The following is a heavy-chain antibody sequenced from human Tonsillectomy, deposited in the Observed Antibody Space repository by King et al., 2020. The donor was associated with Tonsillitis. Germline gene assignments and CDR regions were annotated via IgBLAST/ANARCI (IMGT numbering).Heavy chain of an antibody. CDR3: ARDYDDFWSGSGGWFDP. CDR2: ISAYNGNT. V-gene: IGHV1-18*01. J-gene: IGHJ5*02. Sequence: QLVQSGAEVKKPGASVKVSCKASGYTFTSYGISWVRQAPGQGLEWMGWISAYNGNTNYAQKLQGRVTMTTDTSTSTAYMELRSLRSDDTAVYYCARDYDDFWSGSGGWFDPWGQGTLVTASS. D-gene: IGHD3-3*01. CDR1: GYTFTSYG.